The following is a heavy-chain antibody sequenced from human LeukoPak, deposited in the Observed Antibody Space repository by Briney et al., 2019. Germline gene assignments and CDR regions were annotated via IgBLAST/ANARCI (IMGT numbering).Heavy chain of an antibody. CDR1: GFTFSSYG. CDR2: TSGSGYIT. CDR3: AMVFEQWLRVIPYYFDY. D-gene: IGHD6-19*01. V-gene: IGHV3-23*01. Sequence: GGSLSLSWAASGFTFSSYGMSSVSQPPGKGTAWVSSTSGSGYITFYAHSLKGRLPNSRDNAKNTLYLQMNSLRAQDTAIYYCAMVFEQWLRVIPYYFDYWGQGTLVTVSS. J-gene: IGHJ4*02.